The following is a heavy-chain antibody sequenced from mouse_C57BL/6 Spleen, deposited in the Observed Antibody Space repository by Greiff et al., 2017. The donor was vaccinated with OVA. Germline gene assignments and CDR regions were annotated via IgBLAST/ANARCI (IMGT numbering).Heavy chain of an antibody. CDR1: GFSLTSYG. J-gene: IGHJ3*01. D-gene: IGHD2-3*01. V-gene: IGHV2-9*01. Sequence: VQVVESGPGLVAPSQSLSISCAVSGFSLTSYGVDWVRQPPGTGLEWLGVIWGGGSTNYNSALMSRLSISKDNSKSQVFLKMNSLQTDDTAMYYCVTPYDGYYGGFAYWGQGTLVTVSA. CDR2: IWGGGST. CDR3: VTPYDGYYGGFAY.